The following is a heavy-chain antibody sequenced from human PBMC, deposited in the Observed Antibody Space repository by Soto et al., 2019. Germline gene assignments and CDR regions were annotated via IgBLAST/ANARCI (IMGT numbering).Heavy chain of an antibody. J-gene: IGHJ4*02. CDR2: INHSGST. Sequence: SETLSLTCAVYGGSFSGYYWTWIRQPPGTGLEWIGEINHSGSTNYNPSFKSRVTISVDTPKNQFSLKLTSVTAADTAVYYCARDKITGLFDYWGQGTLVTVSS. CDR3: ARDKITGLFDY. D-gene: IGHD2-8*02. CDR1: GGSFSGYY. V-gene: IGHV4-34*01.